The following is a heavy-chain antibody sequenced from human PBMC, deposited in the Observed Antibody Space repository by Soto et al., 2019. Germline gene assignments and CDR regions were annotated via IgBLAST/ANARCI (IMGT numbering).Heavy chain of an antibody. D-gene: IGHD3-22*01. CDR2: VYRDGSA. CDR3: ARLIYDSRLNYLYFDS. CDR1: GVSISSGNW. Sequence: VQLQESGPGLARPSGTLSLTCDVSGVSISSGNWWSWVRQPPGKELEWIGEVYRDGSANYHPSLERRVTISVDTAKNQFSLRLSSVTAADTAIYYCARLIYDSRLNYLYFDSWGQGMLVTVSS. J-gene: IGHJ4*02. V-gene: IGHV4-4*02.